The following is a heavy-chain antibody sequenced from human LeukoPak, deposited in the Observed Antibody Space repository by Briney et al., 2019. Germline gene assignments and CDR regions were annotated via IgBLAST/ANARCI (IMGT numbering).Heavy chain of an antibody. V-gene: IGHV1-18*01. CDR2: ISAYNGNT. D-gene: IGHD4-11*01. CDR3: ARDSDYSNYYYYGMDV. J-gene: IGHJ6*02. CDR1: GYTFTSYG. Sequence: ASVKVSCKASGYTFTSYGISWVRQAPGQGLEWMGWISAYNGNTNYAQKFQGRVTMTRNTSISTAYMELSSLRSEDTAVYYCARDSDYSNYYYYGMDVWGQGTTVTVSS.